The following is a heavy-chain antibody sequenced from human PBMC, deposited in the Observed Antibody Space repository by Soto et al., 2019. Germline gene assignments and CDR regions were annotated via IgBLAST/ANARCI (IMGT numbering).Heavy chain of an antibody. D-gene: IGHD6-13*01. CDR1: GFTFRSFT. Sequence: AGSLRLSCAASGFTFRSFTMNWVRQAPGKGLEWVSTISSNSAYIYYTDALRGRFTISRDNAKNSLHLQMNSLRAEDTAVYYCTRDASRDSSARGWFDPWGPGTLVTVSS. J-gene: IGHJ5*02. CDR2: ISSNSAYI. CDR3: TRDASRDSSARGWFDP. V-gene: IGHV3-21*01.